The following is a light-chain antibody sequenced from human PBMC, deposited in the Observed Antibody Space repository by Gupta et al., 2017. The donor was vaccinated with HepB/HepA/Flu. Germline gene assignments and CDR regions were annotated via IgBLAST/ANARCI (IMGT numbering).Light chain of an antibody. CDR3: QQYQNWPPIT. Sequence: EIVMTQSPATLSVSPGERATLSCRASQSVSSNLAWYQQKPGQAPRLLIYGASTRDTGVTARFSGSGSGTEVTLTISSLQSEDFAVYYCQQYQNWPPITFGQGTQLEIK. V-gene: IGKV3-15*01. CDR1: QSVSSN. J-gene: IGKJ5*01. CDR2: GAS.